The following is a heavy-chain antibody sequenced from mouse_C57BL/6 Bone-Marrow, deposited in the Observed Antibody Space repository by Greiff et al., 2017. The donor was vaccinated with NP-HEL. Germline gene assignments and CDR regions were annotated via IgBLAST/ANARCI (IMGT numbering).Heavy chain of an antibody. CDR3: ARFYYYGSSSYYVDY. V-gene: IGHV1-81*01. Sequence: QVQLQQSGAELARPGASVKLSCKASGYTFTSYGISWVKQRTGQGLEWIGEIYPRSGNTYYNEKFKGKATLTADKSSSTAYMELRSLTSEDSAVYFCARFYYYGSSSYYVDYWGQGTTLTVSS. J-gene: IGHJ2*01. D-gene: IGHD1-1*01. CDR1: GYTFTSYG. CDR2: IYPRSGNT.